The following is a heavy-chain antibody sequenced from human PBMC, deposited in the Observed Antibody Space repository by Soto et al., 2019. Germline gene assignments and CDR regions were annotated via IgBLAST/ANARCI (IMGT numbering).Heavy chain of an antibody. CDR3: ARGFWGYYGSGSSRGMDV. D-gene: IGHD3-10*01. Sequence: GGSLRLSCAASGFIFSSYSMNWVRQAPGKGLEWVSYISSSSSTVYYADSVKGRFTISRDNSKNSLYLQMNSLRAEDTAVYYCARGFWGYYGSGSSRGMDVWGQGTTVTVSS. J-gene: IGHJ6*02. V-gene: IGHV3-48*01. CDR1: GFIFSSYS. CDR2: ISSSSSTV.